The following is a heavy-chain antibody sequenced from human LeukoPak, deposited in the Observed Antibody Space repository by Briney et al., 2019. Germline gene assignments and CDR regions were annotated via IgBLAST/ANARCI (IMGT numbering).Heavy chain of an antibody. Sequence: TGGSLRLSCAASGFTFSSYAMSWVRQAPGKGLEWVSAISGSGGSTYYADSVKGRFTISRDNSKNTLYLQMNSLRAEDTAVYYCARLRLCAFVGYWGQGTLVTVSS. J-gene: IGHJ4*02. V-gene: IGHV3-23*01. CDR2: ISGSGGST. D-gene: IGHD5-12*01. CDR3: ARLRLCAFVGY. CDR1: GFTFSSYA.